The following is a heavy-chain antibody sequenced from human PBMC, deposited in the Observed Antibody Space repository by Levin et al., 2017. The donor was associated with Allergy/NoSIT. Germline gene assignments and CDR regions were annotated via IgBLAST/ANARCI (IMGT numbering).Heavy chain of an antibody. CDR1: GFTFSNCW. CDR2: IKEDGSQR. CDR3: ARDTTLAGEA. J-gene: IGHJ5*02. V-gene: IGHV3-7*03. D-gene: IGHD6-19*01. Sequence: GGSLRLSCAASGFTFSNCWMTWVRQAPGKGLEWVANIKEDGSQRYYADSVKGRFTISRDNANNSLNLQMNYLGVDDTAVYHCARDTTLAGEAWGQGTLVTVSS.